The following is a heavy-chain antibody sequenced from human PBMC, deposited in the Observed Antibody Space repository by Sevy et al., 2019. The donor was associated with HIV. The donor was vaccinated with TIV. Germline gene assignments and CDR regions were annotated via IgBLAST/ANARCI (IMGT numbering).Heavy chain of an antibody. J-gene: IGHJ4*02. Sequence: GGSLRLSCADSGFTFSNYAMAWVRPAPGKGLEWVSAISVSGDFTEYADSVRGRFTVSRDKSKNTLFLQMNSLRAEGTAVYYCAIKITMIRGDQGPFDYWGQGTLVTVSS. CDR3: AIKITMIRGDQGPFDY. V-gene: IGHV3-23*01. D-gene: IGHD3-10*01. CDR2: ISVSGDFT. CDR1: GFTFSNYA.